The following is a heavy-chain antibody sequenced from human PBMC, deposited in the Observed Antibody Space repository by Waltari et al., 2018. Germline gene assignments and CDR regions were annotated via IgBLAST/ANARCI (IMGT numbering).Heavy chain of an antibody. CDR1: GGTFSSYA. Sequence: QVQLVQSGAEVKKPGSSVKVSCKASGGTFSSYAISWVRQAPGQGLEWMGGIIPSFGTANYERKFQGRVTITADKSTSTAYMEVSSLRSEDTAVYYCARDLSPDFWSGWGYWGQGTLVTVSS. CDR3: ARDLSPDFWSGWGY. V-gene: IGHV1-69*14. D-gene: IGHD3-3*01. CDR2: IIPSFGTA. J-gene: IGHJ4*02.